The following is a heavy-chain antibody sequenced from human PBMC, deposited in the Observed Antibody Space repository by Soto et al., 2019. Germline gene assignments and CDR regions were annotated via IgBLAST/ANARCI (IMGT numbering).Heavy chain of an antibody. CDR2: IYYSGST. V-gene: IGHV4-59*01. J-gene: IGHJ6*02. CDR1: GGSISSYY. Sequence: QVQLQESGPGLVKPSETLSLTCTVSGGSISSYYWSWIRQPPGKGLEWIGYIYYSGSTNYNPSLKSRVTISVDTSKNQFSLKLSSVTAADTAVYYCARGDTFIGMDVWGQGTTVTVSS. CDR3: ARGDTFIGMDV.